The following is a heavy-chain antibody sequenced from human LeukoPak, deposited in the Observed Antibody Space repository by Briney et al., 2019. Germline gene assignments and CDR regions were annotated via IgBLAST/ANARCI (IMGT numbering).Heavy chain of an antibody. CDR2: IKPDGSDQ. J-gene: IGHJ4*02. CDR1: GFTFSAYW. Sequence: PGGSLRLSCAASGFTFSAYWMTWVRQAPGKGLEWVASIKPDGSDQYYVGSLKGRFTISRDNAKSSLYLQMDSLRVEDTAVYYCARAAHQQAALDYWGQGALVTVSS. V-gene: IGHV3-7*02. D-gene: IGHD2-2*01. CDR3: ARAAHQQAALDY.